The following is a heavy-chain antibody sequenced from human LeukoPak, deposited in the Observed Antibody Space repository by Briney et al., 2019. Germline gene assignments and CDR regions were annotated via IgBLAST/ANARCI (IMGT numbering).Heavy chain of an antibody. V-gene: IGHV1-46*01. CDR3: ASKDGGTLGFDP. CDR1: GYTFTSYY. CDR2: INPSGGST. Sequence: EASVKVSCKASGYTFTSYYMHWVRQAPGQGLEWMGIINPSGGSTSYAQKFQGRVTMTRDTSTSTVYMELSSLRSEDTAVYYCASKDGGTLGFDPWGQGTLVTVSS. J-gene: IGHJ5*02.